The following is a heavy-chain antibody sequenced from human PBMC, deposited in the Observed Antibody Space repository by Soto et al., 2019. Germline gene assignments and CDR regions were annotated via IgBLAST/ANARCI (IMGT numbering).Heavy chain of an antibody. D-gene: IGHD6-19*01. J-gene: IGHJ6*02. V-gene: IGHV3-21*01. CDR3: ARESIAVAGTAYYYYGMHV. CDR1: GFTFSSYS. CDR2: ISSSSSYI. Sequence: GGSLRLSCAASGFTFSSYSMNWVRQAPGKGLEWVSSISSSSSYIYYADSVKGRFTISRDNAKNSLYLQMNSLRAEDTAVYYCARESIAVAGTAYYYYGMHVWGQGTTVTVSS.